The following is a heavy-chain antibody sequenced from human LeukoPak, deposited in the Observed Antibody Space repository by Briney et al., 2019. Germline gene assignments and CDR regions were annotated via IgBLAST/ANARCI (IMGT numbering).Heavy chain of an antibody. CDR1: GFIVSSNY. CDR2: IYSGGST. D-gene: IGHD2-15*01. J-gene: IGHJ4*02. CDR3: ARGMCSGGNCYSAPDY. Sequence: GGSLRLSCAASGFIVSSNYMNWVRQAPGKALEWVSVIYSGGSTYYADSVKGRFTISRDNSKNTLYLQMNSLRAEDTAVYYCARGMCSGGNCYSAPDYWGQGTLVTVSS. V-gene: IGHV3-53*01.